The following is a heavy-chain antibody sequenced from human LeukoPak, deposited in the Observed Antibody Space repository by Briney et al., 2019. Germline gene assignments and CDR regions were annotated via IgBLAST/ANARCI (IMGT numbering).Heavy chain of an antibody. CDR3: ARDPTYYYDSSGQY. D-gene: IGHD3-22*01. CDR1: GFTFSSYA. V-gene: IGHV3-23*01. Sequence: GGSLRLSCAASGFTFSSYAMSWVRQAPGKGLEWVSAISGSGGSTYYADSVKGRFTISRDNSKNTLYLQMNSLRAEDTAVYYCARDPTYYYDSSGQYWGQGTLVTVSS. J-gene: IGHJ4*02. CDR2: ISGSGGST.